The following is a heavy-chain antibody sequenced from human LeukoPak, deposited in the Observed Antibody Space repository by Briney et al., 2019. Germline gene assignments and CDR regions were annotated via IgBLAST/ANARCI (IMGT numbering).Heavy chain of an antibody. CDR3: ARAVAAPKETSFDY. CDR2: ISAYNGNT. CDR1: GYTFTSYG. D-gene: IGHD6-19*01. V-gene: IGHV1-18*01. J-gene: IGHJ4*02. Sequence: GASVKVSCKASGYTFTSYGINWMRQAPGQALEWMGWISAYNGNTNYAQKLQGRVTMTTDTSTSTAYMELRSLRSDDTAVYYCARAVAAPKETSFDYWGQGTLVTVSS.